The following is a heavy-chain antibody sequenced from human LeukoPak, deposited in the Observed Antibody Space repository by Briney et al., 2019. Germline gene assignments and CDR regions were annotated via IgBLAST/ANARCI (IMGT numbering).Heavy chain of an antibody. CDR1: GGSFSGYY. V-gene: IGHV4-34*01. CDR2: INHSGST. J-gene: IGHJ4*02. Sequence: SETLSLTCAVYGGSFSGYYWSWIRQPPGKGLEWIGEINHSGSTNYNPSLKSRVTISVDTSKNQFSLKLSSVTAADTAVYYCARDPNDFWSGYGIDYWGQGTLVTVSS. D-gene: IGHD3-3*01. CDR3: ARDPNDFWSGYGIDY.